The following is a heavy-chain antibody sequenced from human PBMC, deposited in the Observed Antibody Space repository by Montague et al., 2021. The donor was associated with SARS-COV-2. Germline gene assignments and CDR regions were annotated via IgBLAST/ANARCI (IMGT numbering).Heavy chain of an antibody. J-gene: IGHJ4*02. D-gene: IGHD3-22*01. CDR1: GDSISSSSYN. CDR2: VHYNGRI. CDR3: ARDSHYYDSSGHFDY. V-gene: IGHV4-39*02. Sequence: SETLSLTCTVSGDSISSSSYNWGWIRQPPGKGLEWIGSVHYNGRIYYNPSLKSRVTIYVDTSKNQISLRLSSVTAADTAVYYCARDSHYYDSSGHFDYWGQGTLVTVSS.